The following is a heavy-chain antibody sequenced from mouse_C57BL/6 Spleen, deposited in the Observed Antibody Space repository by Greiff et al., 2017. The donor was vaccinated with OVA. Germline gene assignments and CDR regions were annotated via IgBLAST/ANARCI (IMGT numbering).Heavy chain of an antibody. CDR3: AREDYSTDWYFDV. J-gene: IGHJ1*03. D-gene: IGHD2-5*01. V-gene: IGHV3-6*01. CDR2: ISYDGSN. CDR1: GYSITSGYY. Sequence: EVHLVESGPGLVKPSQSLSLTCSVTGYSITSGYYWNWIRQFPGNKLEWMGYISYDGSNNYNPSLKNRISITRDTSKNQFFLKLNSVTTEDTATYYCAREDYSTDWYFDVWGTGTTVTVSS.